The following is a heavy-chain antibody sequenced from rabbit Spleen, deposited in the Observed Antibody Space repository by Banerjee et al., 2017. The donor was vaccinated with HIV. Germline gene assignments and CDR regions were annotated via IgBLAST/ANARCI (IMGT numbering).Heavy chain of an antibody. Sequence: EQLEESGGGLVKPEGSLTLTCKASGVSFNDKDVMCWVRQAPGKGLEWITCINMVTGKSVYASWAKGRFIMSRTSSTKVTLQMTSLTAADTATYFCARTTYGYDDYADLYYAAMDLWGQGTLVTVS. D-gene: IGHD6-1*01. V-gene: IGHV1S45*01. J-gene: IGHJ6*01. CDR2: INMVTGKS. CDR3: ARTTYGYDDYADLYYAAMDL. CDR1: GVSFNDKDV.